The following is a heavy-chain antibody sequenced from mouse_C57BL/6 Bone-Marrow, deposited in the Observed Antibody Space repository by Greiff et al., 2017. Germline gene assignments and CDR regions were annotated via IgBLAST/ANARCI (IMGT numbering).Heavy chain of an antibody. CDR3: ARPRMVRKGFDY. CDR1: GYTFTSYW. D-gene: IGHD2-10*02. CDR2: IDPSDSYT. J-gene: IGHJ2*01. Sequence: QVQLQQPGAELVKPGASVKLSCKASGYTFTSYWMQWVKQRPGQGLEWIGEIDPSDSYTNYNQKFKGKATLTVDTSSSTAYMQLSSLTSEDSAVYYCARPRMVRKGFDYWGQGTTLTVSS. V-gene: IGHV1-50*01.